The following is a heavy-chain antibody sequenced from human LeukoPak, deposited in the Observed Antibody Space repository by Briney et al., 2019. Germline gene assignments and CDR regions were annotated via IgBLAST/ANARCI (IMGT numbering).Heavy chain of an antibody. J-gene: IGHJ4*02. CDR1: GGSIGTYY. Sequence: PSETLSLTCTVSGGSIGTYYWSWIRQPPGKGLEWIGYIYYSGSTNYNPSLKSRVTISLDTSKNQFSQKLNSVTAADTAMYYCARSFSPNYYDLLDYWGQGTLVTVSS. D-gene: IGHD3-22*01. CDR3: ARSFSPNYYDLLDY. V-gene: IGHV4-59*01. CDR2: IYYSGST.